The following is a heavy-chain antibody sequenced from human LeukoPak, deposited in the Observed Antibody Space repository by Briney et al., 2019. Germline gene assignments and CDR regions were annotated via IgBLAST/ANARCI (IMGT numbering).Heavy chain of an antibody. CDR2: INHSGST. V-gene: IGHV4-34*01. CDR3: AGEMDIVVVPAAVFHDAFDI. D-gene: IGHD2-2*03. J-gene: IGHJ3*02. Sequence: SETLSLTCAVYGGSFSGYYWSWIRQPPGKGLEWIGEINHSGSTNYNPSLKSRVTISVDTSKNQFSLKLSSVTAADTAVYYCAGEMDIVVVPAAVFHDAFDIWGQGTMVTVSS. CDR1: GGSFSGYY.